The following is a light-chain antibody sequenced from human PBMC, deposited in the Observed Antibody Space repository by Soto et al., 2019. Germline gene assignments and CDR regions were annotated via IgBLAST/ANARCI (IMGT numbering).Light chain of an antibody. CDR2: WAS. V-gene: IGKV4-1*01. CDR1: QSVLYSSNNKDY. J-gene: IGKJ4*01. Sequence: DFVMTQSPDSLAVSLGETATINCKASQSVLYSSNNKDYLAWYQQKPGQPPKLLIYWASTRESGVPDRFSGSGSGTDFTLTISSLQAEDVAIYYCQQYYSLPLTFGGGTKVEIK. CDR3: QQYYSLPLT.